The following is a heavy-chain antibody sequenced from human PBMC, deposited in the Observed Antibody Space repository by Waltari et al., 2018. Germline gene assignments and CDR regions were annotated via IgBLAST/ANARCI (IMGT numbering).Heavy chain of an antibody. Sequence: QVQLVQSGAEVKKPGSSVKVSCKASGGTFSSYAISWVRQAPGQGLEWMGRISPIFGTANYAQKFQGRVTITADKSTSTAYMELSSLRSEDTAVYYCARGLWFRELFTFDYWGQGTLVIVSS. J-gene: IGHJ4*02. CDR3: ARGLWFRELFTFDY. CDR1: GGTFSSYA. V-gene: IGHV1-69*08. D-gene: IGHD3-10*01. CDR2: ISPIFGTA.